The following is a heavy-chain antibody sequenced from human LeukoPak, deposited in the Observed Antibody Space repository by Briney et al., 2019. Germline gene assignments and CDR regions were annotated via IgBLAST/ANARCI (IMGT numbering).Heavy chain of an antibody. D-gene: IGHD3-16*01. CDR3: AKDIGRGNDYFDF. CDR1: GFTFDDYV. V-gene: IGHV3-43*02. J-gene: IGHJ4*02. Sequence: GGSLRLSRAASGFTFDDYVMHWVRQLPGKGLEWVSLISGDGGSTYYADSVKGRFTISRDNSKDSLYLQMNSLRTEDTALYYCAKDIGRGNDYFDFWGQGTLVTVSS. CDR2: ISGDGGST.